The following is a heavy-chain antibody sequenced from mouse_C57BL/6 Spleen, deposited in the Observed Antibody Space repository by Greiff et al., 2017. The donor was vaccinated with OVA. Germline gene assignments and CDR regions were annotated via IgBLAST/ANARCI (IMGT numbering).Heavy chain of an antibody. CDR1: GYTFTDYY. J-gene: IGHJ2*01. CDR2: INPYNGGT. V-gene: IGHV1-19*01. CDR3: ARDYGSSYDYFDY. Sequence: SGPVLVKPGASVKMSCKASGYTFTDYYMNWVKQSHGKSLEWIGVINPYNGGTSYNQKFKGKATLTVDKSSSTAYMELNSLTSEDSAVYYCARDYGSSYDYFDYWGQGTTLTVSS. D-gene: IGHD1-1*01.